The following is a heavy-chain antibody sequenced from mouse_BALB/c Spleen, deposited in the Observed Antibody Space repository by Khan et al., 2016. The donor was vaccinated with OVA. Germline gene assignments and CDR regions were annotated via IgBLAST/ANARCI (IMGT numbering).Heavy chain of an antibody. J-gene: IGHJ3*01. V-gene: IGHV1-77*01. CDR3: ARSNYFGYTFAY. CDR2: ISPGSGDT. CDR1: GYTFTDYY. D-gene: IGHD1-2*01. Sequence: QVQLKESGAELARPGASVKLSCKASGYTFTDYYINWVKLRTGQGLEWIGEISPGSGDTYYNERFKGKATLTADKSSSTAYMQLSSLTSEASAVYCCARSNYFGYTFAYWGQGTLVTVSA.